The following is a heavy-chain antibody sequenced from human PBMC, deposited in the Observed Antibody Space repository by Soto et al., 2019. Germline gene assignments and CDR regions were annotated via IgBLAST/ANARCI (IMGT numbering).Heavy chain of an antibody. D-gene: IGHD4-17*01. CDR1: GFTFDDYA. Sequence: EMQLLESGGGLVQPGGSLRLSCAASGFTFDDYAMHWVRQAPGKGLEWVSGISWNSGSIGYADSVKGRFTISRDNAKNSLYLQMNSLRAEDTALYYCAKDIRSLARIYYYYGMDVWGQGTTVTVSS. V-gene: IGHV3-9*01. CDR3: AKDIRSLARIYYYYGMDV. J-gene: IGHJ6*02. CDR2: ISWNSGSI.